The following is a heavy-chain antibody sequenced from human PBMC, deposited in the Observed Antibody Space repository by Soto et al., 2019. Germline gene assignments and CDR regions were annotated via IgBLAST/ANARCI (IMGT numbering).Heavy chain of an antibody. CDR1: GFTFSSYA. V-gene: IGHV3-23*01. CDR2: ISGSGGST. D-gene: IGHD3-22*01. CDR3: AKDQYVYGSSGYPTEAIDY. J-gene: IGHJ4*02. Sequence: GGSLRLSCAASGFTFSSYAMSWVRQAPGKGLEWVSAISGSGGSTYYADSVKGRFTISRANSKNTLYLQMNSLRAEDTAVYYCAKDQYVYGSSGYPTEAIDYWGQGTLVTVSS.